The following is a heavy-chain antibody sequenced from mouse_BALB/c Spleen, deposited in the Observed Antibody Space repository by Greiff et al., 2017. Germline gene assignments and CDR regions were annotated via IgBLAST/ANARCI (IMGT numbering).Heavy chain of an antibody. Sequence: VQLKESGAELVKPGASVKLSCTASGFNIKDTYMHWVKQRPEQGLEWIGRIDPANGNTKYDPKFQGKATITADTSSNTAYLQLSSLTSEDTAVYYCPLYYGSSYGFAYWGQGTLVTVSA. CDR2: IDPANGNT. J-gene: IGHJ3*01. CDR3: PLYYGSSYGFAY. V-gene: IGHV14-3*02. CDR1: GFNIKDTY. D-gene: IGHD1-1*01.